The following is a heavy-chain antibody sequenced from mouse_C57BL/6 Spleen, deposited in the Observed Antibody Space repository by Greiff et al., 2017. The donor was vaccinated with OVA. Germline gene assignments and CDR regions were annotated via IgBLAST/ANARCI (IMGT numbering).Heavy chain of an antibody. Sequence: QVQLQQSGAELMKPGASVKLSCKATGYTFTGYWIEWVKQRPGHGLEWIGEILPGSGSTTYNEKFKGKATFTADTSSNTAYMQLSSLTTEDSSIYYCVRSGGTAQARDYWGQGTTLTVSS. D-gene: IGHD3-2*02. V-gene: IGHV1-9*01. CDR1: GYTFTGYW. CDR2: ILPGSGST. CDR3: VRSGGTAQARDY. J-gene: IGHJ2*01.